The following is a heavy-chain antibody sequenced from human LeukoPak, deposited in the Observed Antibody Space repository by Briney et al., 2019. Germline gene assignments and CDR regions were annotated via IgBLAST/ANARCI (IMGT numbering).Heavy chain of an antibody. CDR2: IYYTGST. Sequence: SETLSLTCTVSGGSIDSYYWSWIRQPPGQGLEWIGYIYYTGSTEYHPSLKSRVTISLDTSKNQFSLKLTSVTAADTAVYYCARVYQSAEYYFDYWGQGSLVSVSS. CDR3: ARVYQSAEYYFDY. V-gene: IGHV4-59*01. CDR1: GGSIDSYY. D-gene: IGHD2-2*01. J-gene: IGHJ4*02.